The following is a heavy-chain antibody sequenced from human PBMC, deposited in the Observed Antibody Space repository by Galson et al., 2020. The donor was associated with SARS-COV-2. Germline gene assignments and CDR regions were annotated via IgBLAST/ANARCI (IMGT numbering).Heavy chain of an antibody. CDR2: IYWNDDK. CDR3: AHGLGYCGGNSCYTPVYSGY. V-gene: IGHV2-5*01. J-gene: IGHJ4*02. D-gene: IGHD2-2*02. CDR1: GFSLSTGGVG. Sequence: SGPTLVKPTQTLTLTCTLSGFSLSTGGVGVGWIRQPPGKALEWLALIYWNDDKRYSSSLKSRLTITKDTSKNQVVLTMTNMDPVDTATYYCAHGLGYCGGNSCYTPVYSGYWGQGILVTVSS.